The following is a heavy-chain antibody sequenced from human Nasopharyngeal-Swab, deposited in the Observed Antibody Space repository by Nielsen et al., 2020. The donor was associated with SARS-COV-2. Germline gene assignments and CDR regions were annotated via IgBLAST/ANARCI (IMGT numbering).Heavy chain of an antibody. D-gene: IGHD4-17*01. Sequence: GESLKISCAASGFRFGTYWMHWVRQAPGEGLMWVSQINDDGSSTNYADSVKGRFTISRDNTKNTLYLQMHSPRAEDTAVYFCTRNLRYFDWFDYWGQGTLVTVSS. CDR3: TRNLRYFDWFDY. CDR1: GFRFGTYW. J-gene: IGHJ5*01. V-gene: IGHV3-74*01. CDR2: INDDGSST.